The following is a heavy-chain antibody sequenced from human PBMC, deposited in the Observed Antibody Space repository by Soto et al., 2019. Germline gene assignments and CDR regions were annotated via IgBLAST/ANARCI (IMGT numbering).Heavy chain of an antibody. J-gene: IGHJ4*02. CDR3: ANDGYRTADD. CDR1: GFSFSSFG. V-gene: IGHV3-48*02. D-gene: IGHD6-13*01. Sequence: EVQLVESGGDLVQPGGSLRLSCAASGFSFSSFGMNWVRQAPGNGLEWISFVTSGGDTMNYADPMKVRFTISRDNAKNSLFLQIKSPRDEDTGVYYCANDGYRTADDWGQGTLVTVSS. CDR2: VTSGGDTM.